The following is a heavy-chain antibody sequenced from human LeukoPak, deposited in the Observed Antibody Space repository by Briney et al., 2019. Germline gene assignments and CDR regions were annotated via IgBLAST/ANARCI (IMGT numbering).Heavy chain of an antibody. CDR2: ISGSGGST. CDR3: AKDNSSWYVGGYFDY. Sequence: GGSLRLSCAASGFTFSSYAMSWVRQAPGKGLEWVSAISGSGGSTYYADSVKGRFTISRDNSKNTLYLQMNSLRAEDTAVYYCAKDNSSWYVGGYFDYWGQGTLVTVSS. J-gene: IGHJ4*02. V-gene: IGHV3-23*01. CDR1: GFTFSSYA. D-gene: IGHD6-13*01.